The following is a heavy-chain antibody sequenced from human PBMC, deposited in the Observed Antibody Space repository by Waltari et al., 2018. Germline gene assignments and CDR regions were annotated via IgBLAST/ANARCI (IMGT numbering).Heavy chain of an antibody. Sequence: QVQLVQSGAEVKTPGASVKVSCTASGYTFTSYDINWVRQATGPGLELTGRMNPNSGNTGYAQKFQGRVTITRNTSISTAYMELSSLRSEDTAVYYCARFAPYDFWSGYFTAGGYYYYGMDVWGQGTTVTVSS. D-gene: IGHD3-3*01. CDR3: ARFAPYDFWSGYFTAGGYYYYGMDV. V-gene: IGHV1-8*03. J-gene: IGHJ6*02. CDR1: GYTFTSYD. CDR2: MNPNSGNT.